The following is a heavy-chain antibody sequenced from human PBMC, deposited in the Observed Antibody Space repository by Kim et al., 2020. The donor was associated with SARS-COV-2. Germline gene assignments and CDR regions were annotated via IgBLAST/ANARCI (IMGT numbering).Heavy chain of an antibody. Sequence: GGSLRLSCAASGFTFSSYSMNWVRQAPGKGLEWVSYISSSSTIYYADSVKGRFTISRDNAKNSLYLQMNSLRDEDTAVYYCARAAIYDFWIGYPQDDAF. V-gene: IGHV3-48*02. CDR3: ARAAIYDFWIGYPQDDAF. CDR2: ISSSSTI. CDR1: GFTFSSYS. J-gene: IGHJ3*01. D-gene: IGHD3-3*01.